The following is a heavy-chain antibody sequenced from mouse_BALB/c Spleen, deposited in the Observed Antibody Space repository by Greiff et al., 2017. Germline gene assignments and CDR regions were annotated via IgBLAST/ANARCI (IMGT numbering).Heavy chain of an antibody. D-gene: IGHD2-1*01. CDR3: ARYGNSLYAMDY. Sequence: QVQLQQSGAELVRPGVSVKISCKGSGYTFTDYAMHWVKQSHAKSLEWIGVISTYYGDASYNQKFKGKATMTVDKSSSTAYMELARLTSEDSAIYYCARYGNSLYAMDYWGQGTSVTVSS. CDR2: ISTYYGDA. J-gene: IGHJ4*01. V-gene: IGHV1S137*01. CDR1: GYTFTDYA.